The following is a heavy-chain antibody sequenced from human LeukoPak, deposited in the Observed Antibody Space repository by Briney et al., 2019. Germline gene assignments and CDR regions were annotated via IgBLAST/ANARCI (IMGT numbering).Heavy chain of an antibody. CDR2: IYYSGST. D-gene: IGHD3-22*01. J-gene: IGHJ3*02. CDR3: ARGRYYYDSSGYPNDAFDI. Sequence: SETLSLTCTVSGGSICISSYYWGWIRQPPGKGLEWIGSIYYSGSTYYNPSLKSRVTISVDTSKNQFSLKLSSVTAADTAVYYCARGRYYYDSSGYPNDAFDIWGQGTMVTVSS. V-gene: IGHV4-39*01. CDR1: GGSICISSYY.